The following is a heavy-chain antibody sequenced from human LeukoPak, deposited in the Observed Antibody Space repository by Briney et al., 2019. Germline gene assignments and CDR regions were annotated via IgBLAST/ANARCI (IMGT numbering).Heavy chain of an antibody. Sequence: ASVKVSCKVSGYTLTELSMHWVRQAPGKGLEWMGGFDPEDGETIYAQKLQGRVTMTEDTSTDTAYMELSSLRSEDTAVYYCATDRGYCSGGSCSNWFDPWGQGTLVTVSS. J-gene: IGHJ5*02. CDR1: GYTLTELS. D-gene: IGHD2-15*01. CDR3: ATDRGYCSGGSCSNWFDP. V-gene: IGHV1-24*01. CDR2: FDPEDGET.